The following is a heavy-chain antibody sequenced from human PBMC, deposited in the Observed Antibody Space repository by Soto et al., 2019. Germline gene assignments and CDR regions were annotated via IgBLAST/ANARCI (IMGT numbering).Heavy chain of an antibody. Sequence: GGSLRLSCAASGFTFSSYAMHWVRQAPGKGLEWVAVISYDGSNKYYADSVKGRFTISRDNSKNTLYLQMNSLRAEDTAGYYCARDPTLEYSSSWFDYWGQGTMVTVSS. CDR3: ARDPTLEYSSSWFDY. J-gene: IGHJ4*02. CDR1: GFTFSSYA. D-gene: IGHD6-13*01. V-gene: IGHV3-30*04. CDR2: ISYDGSNK.